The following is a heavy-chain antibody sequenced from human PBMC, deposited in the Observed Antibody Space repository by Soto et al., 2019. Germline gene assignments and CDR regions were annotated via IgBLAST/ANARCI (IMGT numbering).Heavy chain of an antibody. CDR1: GYTFTSYG. D-gene: IGHD2-2*02. CDR3: AREVPAAILQYYYYYYGMDV. J-gene: IGHJ6*02. CDR2: ISAYNGNT. V-gene: IGHV1-18*03. Sequence: QVQLVQSGAEVKKPGASVKVSCKASGYTFTSYGISWVRQAPGQGLEWMGWISAYNGNTNYAQKLQGRVTMTTDTSTSTAYMELRSLRSDDMAVYYCAREVPAAILQYYYYYYGMDVWGQGTTVTVSS.